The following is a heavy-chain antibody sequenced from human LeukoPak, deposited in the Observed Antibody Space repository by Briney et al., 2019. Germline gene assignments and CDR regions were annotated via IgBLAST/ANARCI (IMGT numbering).Heavy chain of an antibody. Sequence: PGGSLRLSCAASGFTFSSYAMHWVRQAPGKGQEWVAVISYDGSNKYYADSVKGRFTISRDNSKNTLYLQMNSLRAEDTAVYYCARDNRDCSSTSCYPRRNWFDPWGQGTLVTVSS. V-gene: IGHV3-30-3*01. CDR1: GFTFSSYA. J-gene: IGHJ5*02. CDR2: ISYDGSNK. CDR3: ARDNRDCSSTSCYPRRNWFDP. D-gene: IGHD2-2*01.